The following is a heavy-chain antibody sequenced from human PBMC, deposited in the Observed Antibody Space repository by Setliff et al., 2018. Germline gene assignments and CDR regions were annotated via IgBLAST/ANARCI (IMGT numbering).Heavy chain of an antibody. D-gene: IGHD2-2*02. V-gene: IGHV3-23*01. J-gene: IGHJ4*02. CDR3: AKGGSTSCYTEADY. Sequence: GGSLRLSCAASGFTFSNAWMSWVRQAPGKGLEWVSVISDSGGSTYYADSVKGRFTISRDNSKNTLYLQMLSLRAEDTAVYYCAKGGSTSCYTEADYGGQGTLVTVS. CDR1: GFTFSNAW. CDR2: ISDSGGST.